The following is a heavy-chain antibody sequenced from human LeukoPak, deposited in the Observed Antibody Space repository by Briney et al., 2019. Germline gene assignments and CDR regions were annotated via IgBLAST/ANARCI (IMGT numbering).Heavy chain of an antibody. CDR3: ARGPYSSGWDYYYYMDV. D-gene: IGHD6-19*01. CDR2: MNPNSGNT. CDR1: GGTFTSYD. Sequence: ASVKVSCKASGGTFTSYDINWVRQATGQGLEWMGWMNPNSGNTGYAQKFQGRVTITRNTSISTAYMELSSLRSEDTAVYYCARGPYSSGWDYYYYMDVWGKGTTVTVSS. J-gene: IGHJ6*03. V-gene: IGHV1-8*03.